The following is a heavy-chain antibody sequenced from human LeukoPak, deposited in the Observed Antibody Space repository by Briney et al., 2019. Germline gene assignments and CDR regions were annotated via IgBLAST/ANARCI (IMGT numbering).Heavy chain of an antibody. V-gene: IGHV3-23*01. CDR3: AKDPPRYYYDSSGYRNPDY. CDR2: ISGSGGST. D-gene: IGHD3-22*01. J-gene: IGHJ4*02. CDR1: GFTFSSYA. Sequence: GGSLRLSCAASGFTFSSYAMSWVRQAPGKGLEWVSAISGSGGSTYYADSVKDRLTISRDNSKNTLYLQMNSLRAEDTAVYYCAKDPPRYYYDSSGYRNPDYWGQGTLVTVSS.